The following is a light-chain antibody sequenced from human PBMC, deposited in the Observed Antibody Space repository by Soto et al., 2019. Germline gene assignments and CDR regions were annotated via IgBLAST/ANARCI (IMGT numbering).Light chain of an antibody. CDR3: QQRSNWPLT. CDR2: DAS. Sequence: EIVLTQSPATLSLSPGERATRSCRASQSVSSYLVWYQQKPGQAPRLLIYDASNRATGIPARFSGSGSGTDFTLTISSLEPEDFAVYYCQQRSNWPLTFGPGTKVDIK. CDR1: QSVSSY. J-gene: IGKJ3*01. V-gene: IGKV3-11*01.